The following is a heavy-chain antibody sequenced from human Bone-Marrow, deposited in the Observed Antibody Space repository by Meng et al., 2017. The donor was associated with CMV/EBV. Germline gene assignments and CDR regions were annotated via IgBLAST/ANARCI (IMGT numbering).Heavy chain of an antibody. V-gene: IGHV4-59*12. CDR3: ARGRGYCSDTSCYWADY. Sequence: GSLRLSCTVSGGSISSYYWSWIRQSPGKGLEWIGYIYNSGSTNYNPSLKSRVTISLDTSKNQFSLKLTSVTTADTAVYYCARGRGYCSDTSCYWADYWGQGSLVTVSS. CDR2: IYNSGST. D-gene: IGHD2-2*01. CDR1: GGSISSYY. J-gene: IGHJ4*02.